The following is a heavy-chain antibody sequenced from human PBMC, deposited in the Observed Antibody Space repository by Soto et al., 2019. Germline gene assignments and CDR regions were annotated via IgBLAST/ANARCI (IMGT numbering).Heavy chain of an antibody. V-gene: IGHV5-51*01. Sequence: ESLKISCKGSGYSFTSYWIGWVRQMPGKGLEWMGIIYPGDYDTRYSPSFQGQVTISADKSISTAYLQWSSLKASDTAMYYCARHRGYYDILTGRYSYYYYMDVWGKGTTVTVSS. CDR2: IYPGDYDT. D-gene: IGHD3-9*01. J-gene: IGHJ6*03. CDR3: ARHRGYYDILTGRYSYYYYMDV. CDR1: GYSFTSYW.